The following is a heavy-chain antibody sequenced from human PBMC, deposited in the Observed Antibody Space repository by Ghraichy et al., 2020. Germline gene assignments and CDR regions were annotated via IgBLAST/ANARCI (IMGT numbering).Heavy chain of an antibody. V-gene: IGHV4-31*03. D-gene: IGHD4/OR15-4a*01. J-gene: IGHJ6*02. CDR3: ARASMVTYYYYYGMDV. CDR1: GGSISSGGYY. Sequence: SETLSLTCTVSGGSISSGGYYWSWIRQHPGKGLEWIGYIYYSGSTYYNPSLKSRVTISVDTSKNQFSLKLSSVTAADTAVYYCARASMVTYYYYYGMDVWGQGTTVTVSS. CDR2: IYYSGST.